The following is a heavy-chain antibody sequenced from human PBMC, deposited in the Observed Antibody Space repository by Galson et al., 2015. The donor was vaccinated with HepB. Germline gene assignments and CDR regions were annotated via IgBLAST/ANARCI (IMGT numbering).Heavy chain of an antibody. J-gene: IGHJ4*02. CDR2: ISSNGGST. V-gene: IGHV3-64D*06. D-gene: IGHD4-17*01. Sequence: SLRLSCAASGFTFSSYAMHWVRQAPGKGLEYVSAISSNGGSTYYADSVKGRFTISRDNSKNTLYLQMSSLRAEDTAVYYCVRQAGNYGEGVDYWGQGTLVTVSS. CDR1: GFTFSSYA. CDR3: VRQAGNYGEGVDY.